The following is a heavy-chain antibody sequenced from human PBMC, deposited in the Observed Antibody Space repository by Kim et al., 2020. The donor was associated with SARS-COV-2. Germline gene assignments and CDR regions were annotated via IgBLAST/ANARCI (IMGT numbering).Heavy chain of an antibody. CDR1: GFTFSSYW. CDR3: ARDREWWDLARMDV. D-gene: IGHD1-26*01. Sequence: GGSLRLSCAASGFTFSSYWMSWVRQAPGKGLEWVANIKQDGSEKYYVDSVKGRFTISRDNAKNSLYLQMNSLRTEDTAVYYCARDREWWDLARMDVWGQGTTVTVSS. V-gene: IGHV3-7*01. J-gene: IGHJ6*02. CDR2: IKQDGSEK.